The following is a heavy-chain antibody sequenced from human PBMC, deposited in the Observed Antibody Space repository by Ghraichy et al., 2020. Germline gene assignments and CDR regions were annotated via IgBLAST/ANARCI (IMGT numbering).Heavy chain of an antibody. J-gene: IGHJ6*02. CDR1: GGSISSYY. CDR3: ASRPRDYYGMDV. V-gene: IGHV4-59*08. CDR2: IYYSGST. Sequence: TLSLTCTVSGGSISSYYWSWIRQPPGKGLEWIGYIYYSGSTNYNPSLKSRVTISVDTSKNQFSLKLSSVTAADTAVYYCASRPRDYYGMDVWGQGTTVTVSS.